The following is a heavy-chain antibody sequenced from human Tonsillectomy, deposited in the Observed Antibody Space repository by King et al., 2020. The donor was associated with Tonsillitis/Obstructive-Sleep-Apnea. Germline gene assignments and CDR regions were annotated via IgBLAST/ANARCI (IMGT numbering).Heavy chain of an antibody. CDR1: GFSLSTSGVG. V-gene: IGHV2-5*02. J-gene: IGHJ3*02. Sequence: ITLKESGPTLVKPTQTLTLTCTFSGFSLSTSGVGVGWIRQPPGKALERLALIYWDDDKRYSPSLKSRLTITKDTSKNQVVLTMTNMDPVDTATYYCAPTTTGDAFDIWGQGTMVTVSS. CDR3: APTTTGDAFDI. CDR2: IYWDDDK. D-gene: IGHD3-16*01.